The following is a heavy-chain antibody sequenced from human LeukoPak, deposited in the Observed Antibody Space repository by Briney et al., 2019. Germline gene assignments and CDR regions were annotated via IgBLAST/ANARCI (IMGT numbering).Heavy chain of an antibody. V-gene: IGHV3-20*04. CDR2: INWNGDST. J-gene: IGHJ4*02. CDR1: GFIFDDYG. D-gene: IGHD3-10*01. CDR3: AKGGVLLWFGELS. Sequence: PGGSLRLSCAASGFIFDDYGMSWVRQAPGKGLEWVSGINWNGDSTGYADSVKGRFTISRDNAKNSLYLQMNSLRAEDTAVYYCAKGGVLLWFGELSGGQGTLVTVSS.